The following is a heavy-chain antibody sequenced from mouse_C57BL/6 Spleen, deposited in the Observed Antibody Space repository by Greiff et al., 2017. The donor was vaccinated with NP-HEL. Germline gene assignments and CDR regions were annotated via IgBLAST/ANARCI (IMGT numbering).Heavy chain of an antibody. D-gene: IGHD2-4*01. CDR2: ISNGGGST. Sequence: EVQLVESGGGLVQPGGSLKLSCAASGFTFSDYYMYWVRQTPEKRLEWVAYISNGGGSTYYPDTVKGRFTISRDNAKNTLYLQMSRLKSEDTAMYYCARHNYDYDVGWFAYWGQGTLVTVSA. CDR3: ARHNYDYDVGWFAY. J-gene: IGHJ3*01. CDR1: GFTFSDYY. V-gene: IGHV5-12*01.